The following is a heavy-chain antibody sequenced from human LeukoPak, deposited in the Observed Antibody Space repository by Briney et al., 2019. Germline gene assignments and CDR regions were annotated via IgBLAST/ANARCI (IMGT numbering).Heavy chain of an antibody. V-gene: IGHV5-51*01. J-gene: IGHJ4*02. D-gene: IGHD3-16*01. CDR3: ARPAAGLGGFVY. Sequence: GESLKISCRGSGYSFTAYWIAWVRQMPGKGLEWMATIYPGDSATTYSPSFQGQVTISADKSITTAYLQWSSLKASDTAMYYCARPAAGLGGFVYWGQGTLVTVSS. CDR2: IYPGDSAT. CDR1: GYSFTAYW.